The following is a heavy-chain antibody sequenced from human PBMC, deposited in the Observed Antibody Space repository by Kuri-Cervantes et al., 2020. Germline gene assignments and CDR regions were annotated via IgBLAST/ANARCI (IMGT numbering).Heavy chain of an antibody. CDR3: ARGYGLYYYDSSGYFDY. Sequence: GESLKIPCAASGFTFSSYAMHWVRQAPGKGLEYVSAISSNGGSTYYADSVKGRFTISRDNSKNTLYLQVGSLRAEDMAVYYCARGYGLYYYDSSGYFDYWGQGTLVTVSS. J-gene: IGHJ4*02. V-gene: IGHV3-64*02. CDR2: ISSNGGST. D-gene: IGHD3-22*01. CDR1: GFTFSSYA.